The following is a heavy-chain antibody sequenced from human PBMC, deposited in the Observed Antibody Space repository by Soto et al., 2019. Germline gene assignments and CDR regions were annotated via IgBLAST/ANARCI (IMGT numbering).Heavy chain of an antibody. CDR1: GGSISSYY. CDR2: IYYSGST. V-gene: IGHV4-59*01. Sequence: QVQLQESGPGLVKPSETLSLTCTVSGGSISSYYWSWIRQPPGKGLEWIGYIYYSGSTNYNPSLKSRVTISVDTSKDQFSLKMSSVTAADTAVYYCARVAKTYYYDSSGYYQDAFDIWDQGTMVTVSS. D-gene: IGHD3-22*01. J-gene: IGHJ3*02. CDR3: ARVAKTYYYDSSGYYQDAFDI.